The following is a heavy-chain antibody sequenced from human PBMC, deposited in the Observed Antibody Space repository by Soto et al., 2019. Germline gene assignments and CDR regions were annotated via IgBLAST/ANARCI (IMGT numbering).Heavy chain of an antibody. CDR2: IYYSGST. CDR1: GGSISSSSYY. Sequence: SETLSLTCTVSGGSISSSSYYWGWIRQPPGKGLEWIGSIYYSGSTYYDPSLKSRVTISVDTSKNQFSLKLSSVTAADTAVYYCARRWLPYYFDYWGQGTLVTVSS. D-gene: IGHD5-12*01. J-gene: IGHJ4*02. CDR3: ARRWLPYYFDY. V-gene: IGHV4-39*01.